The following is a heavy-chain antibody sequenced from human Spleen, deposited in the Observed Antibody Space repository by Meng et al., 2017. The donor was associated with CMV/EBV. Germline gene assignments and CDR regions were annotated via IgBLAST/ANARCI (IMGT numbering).Heavy chain of an antibody. CDR2: ISYDGSNK. Sequence: SGFTFSSYAMHWVRQAPGKGLEWVAVISYDGSNKYYADSVKGRFTISRDNSKNTLYLQMNSLRAEDTAVYYCARDGEMATATYYFDYWGQGTRSPSPQ. V-gene: IGHV3-30-3*01. CDR3: ARDGEMATATYYFDY. CDR1: GFTFSSYA. J-gene: IGHJ4*02. D-gene: IGHD5-24*01.